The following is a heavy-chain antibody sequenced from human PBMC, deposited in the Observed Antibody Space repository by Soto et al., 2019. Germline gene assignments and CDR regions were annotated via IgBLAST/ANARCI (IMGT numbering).Heavy chain of an antibody. J-gene: IGHJ4*02. CDR1: GFTFDDYA. D-gene: IGHD6-13*01. CDR2: ISWNSGSI. V-gene: IGHV3-9*01. CDR3: AKDIRGSSSRKDY. Sequence: EVQLVESWGGLVQPGRSLRLSCAASGFTFDDYAMHWVRQAPGKGLEWVSGISWNSGSIGYADSVKGRFTISRDNAKNSLYLQMNSLRAEDTALYYCAKDIRGSSSRKDYWGQGTLVTVSS.